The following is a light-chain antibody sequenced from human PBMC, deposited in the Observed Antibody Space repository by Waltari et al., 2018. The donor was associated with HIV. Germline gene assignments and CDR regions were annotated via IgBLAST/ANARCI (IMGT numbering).Light chain of an antibody. CDR3: QQYGSSPIT. CDR1: QSVSSGY. V-gene: IGKV3-20*01. CDR2: RAS. J-gene: IGKJ5*01. Sequence: EIVLTQSPGTLSLSPGERVTLSCRASQSVSSGYLAWYQHKPGQAPRHLIYRASSRATGIPDSFSGSGSGTDFTLTISRLEPEDFAVYYCQQYGSSPITFGQGTRLEIK.